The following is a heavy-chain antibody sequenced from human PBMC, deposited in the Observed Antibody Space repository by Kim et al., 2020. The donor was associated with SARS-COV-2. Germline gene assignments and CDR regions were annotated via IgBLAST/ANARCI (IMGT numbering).Heavy chain of an antibody. V-gene: IGHV3-23*01. CDR3: AKHADHYDFWSGYAH. D-gene: IGHD3-3*01. J-gene: IGHJ4*02. Sequence: DSVKGRFTISRDNSKNTLYLQMNSLRAEDTAVYYCAKHADHYDFWSGYAHWGQGTLVTVSS.